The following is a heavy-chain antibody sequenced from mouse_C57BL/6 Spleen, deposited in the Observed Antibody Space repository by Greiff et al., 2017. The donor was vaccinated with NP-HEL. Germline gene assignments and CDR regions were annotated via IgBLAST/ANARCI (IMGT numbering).Heavy chain of an antibody. CDR1: GYTFTSYW. Sequence: VQLQQPGTELVKPGASVKLSCKASGYTFTSYWMHWVKQRPGQGLEWIGNINPSNGGTNYNEKFKSKATLTVDKSSSTAYMQLSSLTSEDSAVYYCAREGYYGKGYWYFVVWGTGTTVTVSS. D-gene: IGHD2-1*01. CDR3: AREGYYGKGYWYFVV. CDR2: INPSNGGT. J-gene: IGHJ1*03. V-gene: IGHV1-53*01.